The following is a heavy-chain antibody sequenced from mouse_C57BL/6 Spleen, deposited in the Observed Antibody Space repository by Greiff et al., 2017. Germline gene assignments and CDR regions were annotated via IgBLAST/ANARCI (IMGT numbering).Heavy chain of an antibody. CDR2: IYPGDGDT. V-gene: IGHV1-82*01. CDR1: GYAFSSSW. D-gene: IGHD3-2*02. Sequence: VKLMESGPELVKPGASVKISCKASGYAFSSSWMNWVKQRPGKGLEWIGRIYPGDGDTNYNGKFKGKATLTADKSSSTAYMQLSSLTSEDSAVYFCARRAAQADCDYWGQGTTLTVSS. CDR3: ARRAAQADCDY. J-gene: IGHJ2*01.